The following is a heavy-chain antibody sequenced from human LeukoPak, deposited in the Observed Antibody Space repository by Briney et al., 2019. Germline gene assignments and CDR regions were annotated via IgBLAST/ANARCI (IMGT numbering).Heavy chain of an antibody. V-gene: IGHV4-59*08. CDR2: IYYSGST. J-gene: IGHJ4*02. CDR1: GGSISSYY. D-gene: IGHD3-22*01. Sequence: SETLSLTCTVSGGSISSYYWSWIRQPPGKGLEWIGYIYYSGSTNYNPSLKSRVTISVDTSKNQFSLKLSSVTAADTAVYYCARQAKNYDSSGYYSLLFDYWGQGTLVTVSS. CDR3: ARQAKNYDSSGYYSLLFDY.